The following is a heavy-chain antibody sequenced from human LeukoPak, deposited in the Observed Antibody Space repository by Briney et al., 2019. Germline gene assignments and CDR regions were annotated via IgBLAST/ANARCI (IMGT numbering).Heavy chain of an antibody. CDR3: AGLVGRYSSGLYYYYFDY. D-gene: IGHD3-22*01. J-gene: IGHJ4*02. CDR1: GDSINSLDL. V-gene: IGHV4-4*02. CDR2: MYLSGTS. Sequence: SGTLSLTCTVSGDSINSLDLWSWVRQPPGKGLEWIGEMYLSGTSHSNPSVKSRVTISIDKSKNQFFLNLSSVTAADTAVYYCAGLVGRYSSGLYYYYFDYWGQGTLVTVSS.